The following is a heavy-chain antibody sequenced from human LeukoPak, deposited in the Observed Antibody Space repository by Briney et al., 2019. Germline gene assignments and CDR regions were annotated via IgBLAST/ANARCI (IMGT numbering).Heavy chain of an antibody. V-gene: IGHV3-48*03. D-gene: IGHD1-26*01. CDR3: ARTTLVGATPYDAFDI. J-gene: IGHJ3*02. CDR1: GFTFSSYE. CDR2: NSSSGSTI. Sequence: GGSLRLSCAASGFTFSSYEMYWVRQAPGKGLEWVSYNSSSGSTIYYADSVKGRFTISRDNAKNSLYLQMNSLRAEDTAVYYCARTTLVGATPYDAFDIWGQGTMVTVSS.